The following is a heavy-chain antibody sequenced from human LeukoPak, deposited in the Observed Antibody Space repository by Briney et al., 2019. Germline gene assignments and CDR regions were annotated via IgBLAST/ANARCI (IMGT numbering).Heavy chain of an antibody. CDR2: IWFDGSKK. CDR1: GFIFSSYG. Sequence: GSPLRLSCAAPGFIFSSYGMHWVRQARGNGLEWVAVIWFDGSKKYDADSVKGRITISRDDSKNTLYLQMNSLRAEDTAVYYCARDGCGGDCYLADYWGQGTLVTVSS. J-gene: IGHJ4*02. CDR3: ARDGCGGDCYLADY. D-gene: IGHD2-21*02. V-gene: IGHV3-33*01.